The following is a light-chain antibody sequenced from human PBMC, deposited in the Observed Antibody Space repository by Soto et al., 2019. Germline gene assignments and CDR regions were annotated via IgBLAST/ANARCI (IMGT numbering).Light chain of an antibody. CDR3: QQYGTSPYT. CDR2: GAC. CDR1: QSVRSRY. Sequence: ERVLTQSPGTLSLSPGERATLSCRASQSVRSRYLAWYQQKPGQAPRLLIYGACSRATGITDRFSGSGSGADFTLTISRLEPEDFAVYYCQQYGTSPYTFGQGTKLEIK. J-gene: IGKJ2*01. V-gene: IGKV3-20*01.